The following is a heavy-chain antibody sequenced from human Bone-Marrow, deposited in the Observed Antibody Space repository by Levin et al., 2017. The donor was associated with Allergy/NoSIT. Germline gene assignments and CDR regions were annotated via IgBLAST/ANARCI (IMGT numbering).Heavy chain of an antibody. Sequence: GESLKISCKASGFAFTGYYMHWVRQAPGQGLEWLGRINPNTGGTNYAQKFQGRVTLTRDTSISPPYMDLSRLRSDDTAVYYCARDAGAAAGQRWGQGTLVTVST. CDR2: INPNTGGT. J-gene: IGHJ4*02. CDR3: ARDAGAAAGQR. V-gene: IGHV1-2*06. CDR1: GFAFTGYY. D-gene: IGHD6-13*01.